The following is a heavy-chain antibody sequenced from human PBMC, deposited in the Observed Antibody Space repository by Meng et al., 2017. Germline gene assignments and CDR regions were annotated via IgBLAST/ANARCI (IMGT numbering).Heavy chain of an antibody. V-gene: IGHV2-5*02. J-gene: IGHJ4*02. Sequence: QHTLKVPGSSLGKPTPPLTLTLPFSGFPLSTSGVGGGWIRQPPGKALEWLALIYWDDDKRYSPSLKSRLTITKDTSKNQVVLTMTNMDPVDTATYYCAHCLYSSSCDYWGQGTLVTVSS. D-gene: IGHD6-13*01. CDR3: AHCLYSSSCDY. CDR1: GFPLSTSGVG. CDR2: IYWDDDK.